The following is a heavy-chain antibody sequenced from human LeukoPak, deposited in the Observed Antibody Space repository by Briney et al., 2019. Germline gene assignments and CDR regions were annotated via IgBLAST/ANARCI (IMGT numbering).Heavy chain of an antibody. CDR2: INAGNGNT. J-gene: IGHJ4*02. D-gene: IGHD5-18*01. Sequence: ASVKVSCKASGYTFTSYAMHWVRQAPGQRLEWMGWINAGNGNTKYSQKFQGRVTITRDTSASTAYMELSSLRSEDTAVYYCARGDTAMDEFGYWGQGTLVTVSS. CDR3: ARGDTAMDEFGY. V-gene: IGHV1-3*01. CDR1: GYTFTSYA.